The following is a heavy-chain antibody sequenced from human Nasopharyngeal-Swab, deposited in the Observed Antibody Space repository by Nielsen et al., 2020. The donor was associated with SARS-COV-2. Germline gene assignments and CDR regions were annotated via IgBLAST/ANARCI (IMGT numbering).Heavy chain of an antibody. V-gene: IGHV4-59*01. CDR2: IYYSGST. CDR3: ARVLGSIVVVPAAMPVYAFDI. D-gene: IGHD2-2*01. Sequence: RQAPGKGLEWIGYIYYSGSTNYNPSLKSRVTISVDTSKNQFSLKLSSVTAADTAVYYCARVLGSIVVVPAAMPVYAFDIWGLGSMVTVSS. J-gene: IGHJ3*02.